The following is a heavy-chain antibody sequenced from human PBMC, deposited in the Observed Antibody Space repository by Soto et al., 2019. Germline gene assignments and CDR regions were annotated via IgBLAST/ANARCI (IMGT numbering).Heavy chain of an antibody. V-gene: IGHV1-69*13. D-gene: IGHD2-2*01. CDR2: IIPIFGTA. Sequence: SVKVSGKASGGTFSSYAISWVRQAPGQGLEWMGGIIPIFGTANYAQKFQGRVTINADESTSTAYMELSSLRSEDTAVYYCATGGVGDIVVVPAANEDACDIWGKETMVTVSS. CDR1: GGTFSSYA. CDR3: ATGGVGDIVVVPAANEDACDI. J-gene: IGHJ3*02.